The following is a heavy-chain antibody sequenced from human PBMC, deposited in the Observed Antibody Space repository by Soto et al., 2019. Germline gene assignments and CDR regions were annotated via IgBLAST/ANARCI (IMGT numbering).Heavy chain of an antibody. V-gene: IGHV4-30-4*01. Sequence: QVQLQESGPGLVKPSQTLSLTCTVSGGSISSGDYYWSWIRQPPGKGLEWIGYIYYSGSTYYNPSLKSRVTISVDTSKNQFSLKLSSVTAADTAVYYCARGRWELLSSNPIAFDIWGQGTMVTVSS. CDR2: IYYSGST. J-gene: IGHJ3*02. CDR3: ARGRWELLSSNPIAFDI. D-gene: IGHD1-26*01. CDR1: GGSISSGDYY.